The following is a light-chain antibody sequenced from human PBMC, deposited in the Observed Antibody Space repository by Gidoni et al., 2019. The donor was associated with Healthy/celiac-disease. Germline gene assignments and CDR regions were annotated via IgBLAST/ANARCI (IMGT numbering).Light chain of an antibody. J-gene: IGKJ1*01. V-gene: IGKV1-5*03. Sequence: DIQMTQSPSTLSASVGDRVTITCRASHSIISWLAWYQQKPGKAPKLLIYKASSLESGVPSRFSGSGSGTEFTLTISSLQPDDFATYYCQQYNSYSPRTFGQGTKVEIK. CDR1: HSIISW. CDR3: QQYNSYSPRT. CDR2: KAS.